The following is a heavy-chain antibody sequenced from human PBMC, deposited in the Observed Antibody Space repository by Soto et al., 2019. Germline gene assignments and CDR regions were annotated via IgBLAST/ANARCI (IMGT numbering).Heavy chain of an antibody. V-gene: IGHV3-23*01. J-gene: IGHJ4*02. CDR1: GFTFSSYA. CDR3: ARRGSGSYYDY. CDR2: ISGSGGST. Sequence: EVQLLESGGGLVQPGGSLRLSCAASGFTFSSYAMWWVRQAPVKGLEWVSAISGSGGSTYYADSVKGRFTISRDNSKNTLYLQMNSLRAEDTAVYCCARRGSGSYYDYWGQGTLVTVSS. D-gene: IGHD1-26*01.